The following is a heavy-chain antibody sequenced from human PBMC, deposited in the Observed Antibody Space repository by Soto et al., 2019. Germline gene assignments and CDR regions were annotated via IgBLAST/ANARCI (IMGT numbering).Heavy chain of an antibody. J-gene: IGHJ3*02. CDR2: INAGNGNT. V-gene: IGHV1-3*01. Sequence: QVQLVQSGAGVKKPGASVKVSCKASGYTFTSYAMHWVRQAPGQRLEWMGWINAGNGNTKYSQNFQGRVTITRDTSASTAYMELSSLRSEDTAVYYCARGLTLVRGVILDAFDIWGQGTMVTVSS. CDR1: GYTFTSYA. CDR3: ARGLTLVRGVILDAFDI. D-gene: IGHD3-10*01.